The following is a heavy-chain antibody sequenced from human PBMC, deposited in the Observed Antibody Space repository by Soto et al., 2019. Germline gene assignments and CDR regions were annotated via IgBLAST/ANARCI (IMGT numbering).Heavy chain of an antibody. Sequence: SETLSLTCAVYCGSFSGYYWSWIRQPPGKGLEWIGEINHSGSTNYNPSLKSRVTISVDTSKNQFSLKLTSVTAADTAVYYCARVPSDDFWRGYYGAHYWGQGTLGAGSS. CDR3: ARVPSDDFWRGYYGAHY. V-gene: IGHV4-34*01. J-gene: IGHJ4*02. CDR1: CGSFSGYY. CDR2: INHSGST. D-gene: IGHD3-3*01.